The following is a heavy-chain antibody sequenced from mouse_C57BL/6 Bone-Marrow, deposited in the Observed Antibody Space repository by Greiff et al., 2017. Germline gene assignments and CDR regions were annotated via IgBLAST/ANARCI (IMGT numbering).Heavy chain of an antibody. J-gene: IGHJ4*01. D-gene: IGHD3-1*01. CDR1: GYTFTNYW. CDR3: AREGAFYYAMDY. V-gene: IGHV1-63*01. CDR2: IFPGGGYT. Sequence: QVQLQQSGAELVRPGTSVKMSCKASGYTFTNYWIGWAKQRPGHGLEWIGDIFPGGGYTNYNEKFKGKATLTADKSSSTAYMQFSSLTSEDSAIYYCAREGAFYYAMDYWGQGTSVTVSS.